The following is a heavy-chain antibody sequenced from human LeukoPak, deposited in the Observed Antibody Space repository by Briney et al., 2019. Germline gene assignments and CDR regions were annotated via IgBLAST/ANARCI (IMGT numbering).Heavy chain of an antibody. J-gene: IGHJ3*02. Sequence: ASVKVSCKASGYTFTSYGISWVRQAPGQGLEWMGWISAYNGNTNYAQKLQGRVTMTTDTSTSTAYMELRSLRSDDTAVYYCARALFAAARPDAFDIWGQGTMVTVSS. CDR2: ISAYNGNT. D-gene: IGHD6-6*01. CDR1: GYTFTSYG. CDR3: ARALFAAARPDAFDI. V-gene: IGHV1-18*01.